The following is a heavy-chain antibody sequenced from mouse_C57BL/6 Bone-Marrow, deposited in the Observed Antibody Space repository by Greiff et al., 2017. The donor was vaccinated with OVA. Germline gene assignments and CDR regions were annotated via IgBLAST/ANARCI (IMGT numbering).Heavy chain of an antibody. CDR1: GFNIKDYY. J-gene: IGHJ4*01. V-gene: IGHV14-2*01. CDR2: IDPEDGET. CDR3: AMRGNYGDMDY. Sequence: EVQLQQSGAELVKPGASVKLSCTSSGFNIKDYYMHWVKQRTEQGLEWIGRIDPEDGETKYAPKFQGKATLTADTSSNTAYLQLSSLTSEDTAVYYGAMRGNYGDMDYWGKGTSVTVSS. D-gene: IGHD2-1*01.